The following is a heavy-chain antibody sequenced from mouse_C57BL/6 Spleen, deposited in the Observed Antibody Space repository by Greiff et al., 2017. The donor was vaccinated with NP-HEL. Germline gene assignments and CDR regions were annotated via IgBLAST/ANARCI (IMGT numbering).Heavy chain of an antibody. D-gene: IGHD1-1*01. CDR2: IHPKSGST. CDR1: GYTFTSYW. J-gene: IGHJ3*01. V-gene: IGHV1-64*01. CDR3: GNYGWFAY. Sequence: VQLQQSGAELVKPGASVKLSCKASGYTFTSYWMHWVKQRPGQGLEWIGMIHPKSGSTNYNEKFKSKATLTVDKSSSTAYMQLSSLTSEDSAVYYWGNYGWFAYWGQGTLVTVSA.